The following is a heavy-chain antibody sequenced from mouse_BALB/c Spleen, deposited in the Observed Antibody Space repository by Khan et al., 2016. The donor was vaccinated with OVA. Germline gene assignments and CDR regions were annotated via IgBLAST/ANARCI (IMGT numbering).Heavy chain of an antibody. Sequence: EVKLVESGGGLVQPGGSLKLSCAASGFTFSSYGMSWVRQTPDKRLELVATLNSNGGSTYYPDSVKGRFTISRDNVKNTLYLQMSSLKSEDTAMXYCARMARTINWGQGTTLTVSS. CDR2: LNSNGGST. V-gene: IGHV5-6-3*01. J-gene: IGHJ2*01. CDR1: GFTFSSYG. CDR3: ARMARTIN.